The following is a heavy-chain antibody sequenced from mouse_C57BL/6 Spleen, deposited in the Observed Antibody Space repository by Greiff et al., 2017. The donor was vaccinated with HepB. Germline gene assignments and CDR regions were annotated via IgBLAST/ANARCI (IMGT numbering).Heavy chain of an antibody. CDR2: INPSNGGT. Sequence: VQLQQSGTELVKPGASVKLSCKASGYTFTSYWMHWVKQRPGQGLEWIGNINPSNGGTNYNEKFKSQATLTVDKSSSTAYMPLSSLTSEDSAVYYCARDYGSSYGYFDVWGTGTTVTVSS. J-gene: IGHJ1*03. CDR1: GYTFTSYW. CDR3: ARDYGSSYGYFDV. D-gene: IGHD1-1*01. V-gene: IGHV1-53*01.